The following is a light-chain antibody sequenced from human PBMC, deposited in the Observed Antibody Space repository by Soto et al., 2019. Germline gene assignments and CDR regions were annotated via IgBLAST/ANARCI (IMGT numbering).Light chain of an antibody. V-gene: IGLV2-14*01. CDR1: SSDVGGYNY. Sequence: QSVLTQPASVSGSPGQSITISCTGTSSDVGGYNYVSWYQQHPGKAPKLMIYDVGNRPSGVSNRFSGSKSGNTASLTISGLQAEDEADYYCSSYTRSSTLVVFGGGTKLTVL. CDR3: SSYTRSSTLVV. CDR2: DVG. J-gene: IGLJ2*01.